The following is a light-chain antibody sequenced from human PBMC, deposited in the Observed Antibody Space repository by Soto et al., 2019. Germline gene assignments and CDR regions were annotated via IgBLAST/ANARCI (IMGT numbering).Light chain of an antibody. CDR3: QQSYSTPPD. J-gene: IGKJ5*01. Sequence: DIQMTQSPYSLSASVGDRVTITCRASQSIISYLNWYQQKPGKAPKLLIYAASSLQSGVPSRFSGSGSGTDFTLTISSLQPEDFATYYCQQSYSTPPDFAQGTRLEIK. V-gene: IGKV1-39*01. CDR2: AAS. CDR1: QSIISY.